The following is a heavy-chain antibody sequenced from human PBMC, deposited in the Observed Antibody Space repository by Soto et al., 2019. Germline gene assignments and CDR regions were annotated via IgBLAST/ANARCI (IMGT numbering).Heavy chain of an antibody. CDR2: FDPEDGET. V-gene: IGHV1-24*01. Sequence: ASVKVSCKVSGYTLTELSMHWVRQAPGKGLEWMGGFDPEDGETIYAQKFQGRVTMTEDTSTDTAYMELSSLRSEDTAVYYCATPHYDFWSGYLYYFDYWGQGTLVTVSS. D-gene: IGHD3-3*01. CDR1: GYTLTELS. J-gene: IGHJ4*02. CDR3: ATPHYDFWSGYLYYFDY.